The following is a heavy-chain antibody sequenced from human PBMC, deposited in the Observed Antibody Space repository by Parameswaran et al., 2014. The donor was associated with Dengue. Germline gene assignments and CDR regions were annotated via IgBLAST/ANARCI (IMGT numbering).Heavy chain of an antibody. CDR3: ARDGSYLRGSGSYPTGGYYYGMDV. D-gene: IGHD3-10*01. Sequence: VRQAPGKGLEWVSYISSSGSTIYYADSVKGRFTISRDNAKNSLYLQMNSLRAEDTAVYYCARDGSYLRGSGSYPTGGYYYGMDVWGQGTTVTVSS. V-gene: IGHV3-11*01. CDR2: ISSSGSTI. J-gene: IGHJ6*02.